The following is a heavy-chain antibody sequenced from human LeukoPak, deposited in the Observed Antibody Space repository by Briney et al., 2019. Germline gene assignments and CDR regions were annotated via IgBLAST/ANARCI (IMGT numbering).Heavy chain of an antibody. CDR3: ARWGEYTPGGY. J-gene: IGHJ4*02. V-gene: IGHV3-9*01. Sequence: PGGSLRLSCATSGFTFDDYAMHWVRQAPGKGLEWVSGISWNSGSLGYADSVKGRFTISRDNAKNSLYLQMNSLRAEDTAVYYCARWGEYTPGGYWGQGTLVTVSS. CDR1: GFTFDDYA. D-gene: IGHD3-16*01. CDR2: ISWNSGSL.